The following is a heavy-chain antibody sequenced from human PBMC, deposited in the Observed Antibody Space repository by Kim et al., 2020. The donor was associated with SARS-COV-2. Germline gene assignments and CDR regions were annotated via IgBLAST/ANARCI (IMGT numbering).Heavy chain of an antibody. J-gene: IGHJ4*02. D-gene: IGHD3-22*01. CDR3: TCRIVVVIDY. Sequence: KTDYAAPVKDRFTISREDSKNTLYLQMNSLKTADTAVYYCTCRIVVVIDYWGQGTLVTVSS. CDR2: KT. V-gene: IGHV3-15*01.